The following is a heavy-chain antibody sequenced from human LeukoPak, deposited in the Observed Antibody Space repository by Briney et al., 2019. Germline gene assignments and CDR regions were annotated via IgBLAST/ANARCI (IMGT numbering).Heavy chain of an antibody. D-gene: IGHD2-15*01. CDR2: NNGDGSTT. Sequence: GGSLRPSCVASGFSLSGYWMYWVRQAPGKGLMYISRNNGDGSTTNYADVVKGRFTMSRDNVKNTLYLQMNSLRVEDTAVYYCARDPRNVGLAPWGQGTLVTVSS. CDR1: GFSLSGYW. J-gene: IGHJ5*02. V-gene: IGHV3-74*01. CDR3: ARDPRNVGLAP.